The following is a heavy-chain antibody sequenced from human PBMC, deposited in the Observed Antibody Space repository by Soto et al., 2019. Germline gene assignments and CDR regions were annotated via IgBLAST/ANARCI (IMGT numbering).Heavy chain of an antibody. CDR1: GYPISSSNW. CDR2: IYYSGTT. J-gene: IGHJ4*02. V-gene: IGHV4-28*01. CDR3: ARREIQGPIDY. Sequence: QVQLQESGPGLVKPSDTLSLTCAVSGYPISSSNWWGWIRQPPGKGLEWIGYIYYSGTTYYNPSLKSRVTMSVDTSQNQFSLKLTSVTAVDTAVYYCARREIQGPIDYWGQGTLVTVSS. D-gene: IGHD1-26*01.